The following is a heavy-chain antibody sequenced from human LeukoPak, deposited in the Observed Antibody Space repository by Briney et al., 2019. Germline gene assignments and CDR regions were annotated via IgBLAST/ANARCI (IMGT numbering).Heavy chain of an antibody. D-gene: IGHD6-19*01. CDR3: AKRVAGTGFDY. Sequence: GGSLRLSCAASGFTVSSNYMSWVRQAPGKGMEWVSVIYSGGSTYYADSVKGGFTISRDNSKKTLYLKMNSLRADDTAVYYCAKRVAGTGFDYWGQGTLVTVSS. CDR1: GFTVSSNY. CDR2: IYSGGST. J-gene: IGHJ4*02. V-gene: IGHV3-53*01.